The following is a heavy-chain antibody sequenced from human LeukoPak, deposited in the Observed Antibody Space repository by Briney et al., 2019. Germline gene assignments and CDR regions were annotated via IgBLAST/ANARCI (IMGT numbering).Heavy chain of an antibody. CDR1: GGSISSYY. V-gene: IGHV4-4*07. CDR2: IYTSGST. Sequence: SETLSLTCAVSGGSISSYYWSWIRQPAGKGLEWIGRIYTSGSTNYNPSLKSRVTMSVDTSKNQFSLKLSSVTAADTAVYYCARDTWGYSYGFDAFDIWGQGTMVTVSS. CDR3: ARDTWGYSYGFDAFDI. J-gene: IGHJ3*02. D-gene: IGHD5-18*01.